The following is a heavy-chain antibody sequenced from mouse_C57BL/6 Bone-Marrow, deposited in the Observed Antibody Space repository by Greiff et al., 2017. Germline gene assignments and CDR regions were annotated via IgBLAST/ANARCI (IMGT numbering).Heavy chain of an antibody. Sequence: EVHLVESGGGLVKPGGSLKLSCAASGFTFSSYAMSWVRQTPEKRLEWVATISDGGSYTYYPDNVKGRFTISRDNAKNNLYLQMSHLKSEDTAMYYCARDRQPRLQEFAYWGQGTLVTVSA. V-gene: IGHV5-4*01. CDR3: ARDRQPRLQEFAY. CDR2: ISDGGSYT. D-gene: IGHD3-2*02. CDR1: GFTFSSYA. J-gene: IGHJ3*01.